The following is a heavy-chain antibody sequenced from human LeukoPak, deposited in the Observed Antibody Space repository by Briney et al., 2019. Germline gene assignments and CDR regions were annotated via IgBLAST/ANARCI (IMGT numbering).Heavy chain of an antibody. V-gene: IGHV3-53*01. J-gene: IGHJ4*02. Sequence: GGSLRLSCAVSGFSVSNNYMNWVRQAPGKGLEWVSLIYSRGGTSYADSVKGRFTISKDISKSTLYVQMNSLRAEDTAVYYCATGGGFYYGHWGQGTLVTVSS. CDR2: IYSRGGT. CDR1: GFSVSNNY. D-gene: IGHD3-22*01. CDR3: ATGGGFYYGH.